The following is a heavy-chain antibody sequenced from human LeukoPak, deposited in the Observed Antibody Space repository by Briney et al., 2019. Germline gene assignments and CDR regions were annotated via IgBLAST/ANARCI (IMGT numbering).Heavy chain of an antibody. CDR3: AFPGMVRGVGS. CDR1: GFTFSSYE. J-gene: IGHJ5*02. V-gene: IGHV3-48*03. CDR2: ISSSGSTI. D-gene: IGHD3-10*01. Sequence: GGSLRLSCAAAGFTFSSYEMNWVRQAPGKGLEWGSYISSSGSTIYYADSVKGRFTISRDNAENSLYLQMNSLRAEDTAVYYCAFPGMVRGVGSWGQGTLVTVSS.